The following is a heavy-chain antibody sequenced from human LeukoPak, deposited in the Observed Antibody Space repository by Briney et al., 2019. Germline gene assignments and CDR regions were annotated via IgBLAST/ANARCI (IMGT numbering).Heavy chain of an antibody. CDR1: GFTFSTYA. Sequence: GGCLRLSCAASGFTFSTYAMTWVRQAPGKGLEWVSGISTSGDRTYYADSVKGRFTISRDNSKNTLYLQMNSLRAEDTAEYYCARSAVGTSCCTAVDYWGQGTLVTVSS. J-gene: IGHJ4*02. CDR3: ARSAVGTSCCTAVDY. V-gene: IGHV3-23*01. D-gene: IGHD1-26*01. CDR2: ISTSGDRT.